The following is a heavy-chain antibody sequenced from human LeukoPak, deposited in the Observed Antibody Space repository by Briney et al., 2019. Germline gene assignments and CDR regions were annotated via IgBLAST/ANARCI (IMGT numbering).Heavy chain of an antibody. CDR3: ASPKEDSDYYFDH. D-gene: IGHD4-11*01. J-gene: IGHJ4*02. Sequence: VKVSCKASGGTFRKYAISWVRQAPGQGLEWVGGIIPLFGRAEYAQRFQGRVTIIADEATSTVYMELSSLRSEDTAVYYCASPKEDSDYYFDHWGQGTPVTVSS. CDR1: GGTFRKYA. CDR2: IIPLFGRA. V-gene: IGHV1-69*01.